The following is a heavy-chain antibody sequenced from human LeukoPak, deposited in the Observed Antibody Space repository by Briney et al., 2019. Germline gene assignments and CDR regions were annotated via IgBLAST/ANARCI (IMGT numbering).Heavy chain of an antibody. CDR1: GYSISSGYY. CDR3: ARVSGWYGVDY. Sequence: KPSETLSLTCTVSGYSISSGYYWGWIRQPPGKGLEWIGYIDYSGSTNYNPSLKSRLTMSIDTSKNQFSLKLSSVTAADTAVFYCARVSGWYGVDYWGQGTLVTVSS. D-gene: IGHD6-19*01. CDR2: IDYSGST. V-gene: IGHV4-61*01. J-gene: IGHJ4*02.